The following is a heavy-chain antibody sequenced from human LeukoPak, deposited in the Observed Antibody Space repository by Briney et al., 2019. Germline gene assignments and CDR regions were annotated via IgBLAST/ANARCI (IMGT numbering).Heavy chain of an antibody. CDR1: GFTFSDYA. V-gene: IGHV3-30-3*01. D-gene: IGHD5-24*01. J-gene: IGHJ4*02. CDR3: ARARSRWPPHDY. Sequence: PGGSLRLFCAASGFTFSDYAMHWVRQAPGKGLEWVAVISYDGSNKYYADSVKGRFTISRDNSKNTLYLQMNSLRAEDTAVYYCARARSRWPPHDYWGQGTLVTVSS. CDR2: ISYDGSNK.